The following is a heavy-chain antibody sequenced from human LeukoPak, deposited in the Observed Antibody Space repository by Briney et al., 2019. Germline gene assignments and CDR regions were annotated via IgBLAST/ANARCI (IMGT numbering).Heavy chain of an antibody. V-gene: IGHV3-7*01. J-gene: IGHJ4*02. Sequence: GGSLRLSCAASGFTFSSYWMSWVRQAPGKGLEWVANIKQDGSEKYYVDSVKGRFTISRDNAKNSLYLQMNSLRAEDTAVYYCARRGSGWFSPYYFDYWGQGTLVTVSS. CDR1: GFTFSSYW. CDR2: IKQDGSEK. D-gene: IGHD6-19*01. CDR3: ARRGSGWFSPYYFDY.